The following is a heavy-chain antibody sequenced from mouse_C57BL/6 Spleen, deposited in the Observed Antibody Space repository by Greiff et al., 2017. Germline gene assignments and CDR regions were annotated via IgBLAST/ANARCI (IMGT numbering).Heavy chain of an antibody. CDR1: GYTFTDYN. V-gene: IGHV1-22*01. CDR2: INPNNGGT. D-gene: IGHD2-3*01. Sequence: VQLQQSGPELVKPGASVKMSCKASGYTFTDYNMHWVKQSHGKSLEWIGYINPNNGGTSYNQKFKGKATLTVNKSSGTAYMELRSLTSEVSAVYYCARDDGYYVGFAYWGQGTLVTVAA. CDR3: ARDDGYYVGFAY. J-gene: IGHJ3*01.